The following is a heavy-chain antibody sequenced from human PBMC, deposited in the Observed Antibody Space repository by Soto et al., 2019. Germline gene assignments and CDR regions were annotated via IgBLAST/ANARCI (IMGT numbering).Heavy chain of an antibody. CDR3: TTELLWMITFGGVIANFDY. V-gene: IGHV3-15*01. CDR1: GFTFSNAW. D-gene: IGHD3-16*02. J-gene: IGHJ4*02. Sequence: EVQLVESGGGLVKPGGSLRLSCAASGFTFSNAWMSWVRQAPGKGLEWVGRIKSKTDGGTTDYAAPVKGRFTISRDDSKNTLYLQMNSLKTEDTAVYYCTTELLWMITFGGVIANFDYWGQGTLVTVSS. CDR2: IKSKTDGGTT.